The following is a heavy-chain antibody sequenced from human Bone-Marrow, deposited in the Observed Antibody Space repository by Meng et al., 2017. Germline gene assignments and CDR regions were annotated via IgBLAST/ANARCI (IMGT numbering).Heavy chain of an antibody. CDR2: INHIGST. V-gene: IGHV4-34*01. Sequence: LQQGVKILCEPSEALCHTFGFDVWSFSGYYWSWTRQPPGKGLEWIEEINHIGSTNYNPSLKSRVTISVDTSKNQFSLKLSSVTAADTAVYYCARGLRAARPLLFGYWGQGTLVTVSS. CDR3: ARGLRAARPLLFGY. CDR1: VWSFSGYY. J-gene: IGHJ4*02. D-gene: IGHD6-6*01.